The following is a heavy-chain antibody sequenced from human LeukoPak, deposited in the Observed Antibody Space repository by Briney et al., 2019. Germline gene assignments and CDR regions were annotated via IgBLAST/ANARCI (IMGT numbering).Heavy chain of an antibody. CDR2: INPNSGGT. CDR1: GYTFTGYY. Sequence: GASVKVSCKASGYTFTGYYMHWVRQAPAQGLEWMGWINPNSGGTNYAQKFQGRVTMTRDTSISTAYMELSRLRSDDTAVYYCARAGLGYCSGGSCLPLDYWGQGTLVTVSS. V-gene: IGHV1-2*02. D-gene: IGHD2-15*01. J-gene: IGHJ4*02. CDR3: ARAGLGYCSGGSCLPLDY.